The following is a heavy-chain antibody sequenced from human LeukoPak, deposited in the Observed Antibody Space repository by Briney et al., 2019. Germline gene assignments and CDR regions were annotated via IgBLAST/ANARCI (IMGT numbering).Heavy chain of an antibody. CDR2: INEDGSRK. CDR3: ARSMRGRREL. D-gene: IGHD3-16*01. J-gene: IGHJ4*02. CDR1: GFTFSNYW. V-gene: IGHV3-74*01. Sequence: GGSLRLSCAGSGFTFSNYWVNWVRHAPGKGLVWVSSINEDGSRKDYGGFVKGRFTISRDNAKNTLYLQMNSLSAEDTAMYYCARSMRGRRELWGRGALVTVSP.